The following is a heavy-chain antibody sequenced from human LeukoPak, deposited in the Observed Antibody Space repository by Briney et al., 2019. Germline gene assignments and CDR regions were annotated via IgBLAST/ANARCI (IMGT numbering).Heavy chain of an antibody. J-gene: IGHJ4*02. CDR1: GYTFTSYG. CDR3: ARDSSGWIPDY. CDR2: ISAYNGNT. D-gene: IGHD6-19*01. Sequence: GASVKVTCKASGYTFTSYGISWVRQAPGQGLEWMGWISAYNGNTKYTQKFQGRVTMTTDTSTSTAYMELRSLRSDDTAVYYCARDSSGWIPDYWGQGTLVTVSS. V-gene: IGHV1-18*01.